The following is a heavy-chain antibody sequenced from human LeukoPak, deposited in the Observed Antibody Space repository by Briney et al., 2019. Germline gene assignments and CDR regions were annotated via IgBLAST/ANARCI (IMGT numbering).Heavy chain of an antibody. Sequence: SETLSLTCTVSGGSISSYYWSWIRQPPGKGLEWIGYIYYSGSTNYNPSLKRRVTISVDTSKNQFSLKLSSVTAADTAVYYCGRGPNWNDSPRWIHYFDYWGQGTLVTVSS. CDR1: GGSISSYY. CDR3: GRGPNWNDSPRWIHYFDY. D-gene: IGHD1-20*01. V-gene: IGHV4-59*01. CDR2: IYYSGST. J-gene: IGHJ4*02.